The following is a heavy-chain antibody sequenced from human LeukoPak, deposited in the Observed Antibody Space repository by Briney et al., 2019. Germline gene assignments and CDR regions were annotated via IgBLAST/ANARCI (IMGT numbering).Heavy chain of an antibody. CDR3: ARAVTTGYYYYYMDV. V-gene: IGHV4-39*07. Sequence: SETLSLTCTVSGGSISSSSYYWGWIRQPPGKGLEWIGSTYYSGSTYYNPSLKSRVTISVDTSKNQFSLKLSSVTAADTAVYYCARAVTTGYYYYYMDVWGKGTTVTVSS. CDR1: GGSISSSSYY. D-gene: IGHD4-17*01. J-gene: IGHJ6*03. CDR2: TYYSGST.